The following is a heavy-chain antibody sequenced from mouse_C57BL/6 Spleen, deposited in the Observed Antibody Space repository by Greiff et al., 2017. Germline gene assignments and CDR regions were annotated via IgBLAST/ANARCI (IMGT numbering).Heavy chain of an antibody. CDR2: INPTNGGT. V-gene: IGHV1-18*01. CDR3: ARWGGDYSMDD. CDR1: GYTFTDYN. Sequence: VQLQESGPELVKPGASVKIPCKASGYTFTDYNMDWVKQSHGKSLEWIGAINPTNGGTIYNQKFKGKATLTVDKSSSTAYMELRSLTSEDTAVYYSARWGGDYSMDDWGKGTPVTVSS. D-gene: IGHD1-1*02. J-gene: IGHJ1*03.